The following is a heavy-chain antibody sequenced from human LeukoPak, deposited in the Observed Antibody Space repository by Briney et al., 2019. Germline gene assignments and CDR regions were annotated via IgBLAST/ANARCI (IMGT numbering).Heavy chain of an antibody. CDR3: ARANRMVYAIRHTWFDP. CDR2: INHSGST. J-gene: IGHJ5*02. D-gene: IGHD2-8*01. CDR1: GGSFSGYY. V-gene: IGHV4-34*01. Sequence: PSETLSLTCAVYGGSFSGYYLSWIRQPPGKGLEWIGEINHSGSTNYNPSLKSRVTISVDTSKNQFSLKLSSVTAADTAVYYCARANRMVYAIRHTWFDPWGQGTLVTVSS.